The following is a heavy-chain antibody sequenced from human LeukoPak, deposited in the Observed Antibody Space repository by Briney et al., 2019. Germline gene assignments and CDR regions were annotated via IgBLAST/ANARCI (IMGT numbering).Heavy chain of an antibody. V-gene: IGHV3-23*01. CDR2: ISGSGGST. J-gene: IGHJ3*02. CDR3: AKEVPYYYDSSGYSRSDAFDI. D-gene: IGHD3-22*01. Sequence: GGSLRLSCAASGFTFSSYAMSWVRQAPGKGLEWVSAISGSGGSTYYADSVKGRFTISRDNSKNTLYLQMNSLRAEDTAVYYCAKEVPYYYDSSGYSRSDAFDIWGQGTMVTVSS. CDR1: GFTFSSYA.